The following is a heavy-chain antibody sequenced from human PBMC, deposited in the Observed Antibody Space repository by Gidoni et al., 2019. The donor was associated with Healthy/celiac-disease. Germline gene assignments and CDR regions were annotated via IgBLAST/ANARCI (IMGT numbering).Heavy chain of an antibody. CDR1: GGSFSGYY. CDR2: INHSGST. Sequence: QVQLQQWGAGLLKPSETLSLPCAVYGGSFSGYYWSWIRQPPGKGLEWIGEINHSGSTNYNPSLKSRVTISVDTSKNQFSLKLSSVTAADTAVYYCARQAGTPGGWFDPWGQGTLVTVSS. D-gene: IGHD6-19*01. J-gene: IGHJ5*02. V-gene: IGHV4-34*01. CDR3: ARQAGTPGGWFDP.